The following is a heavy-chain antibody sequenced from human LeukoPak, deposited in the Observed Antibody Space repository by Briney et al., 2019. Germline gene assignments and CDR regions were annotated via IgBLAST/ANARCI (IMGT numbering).Heavy chain of an antibody. J-gene: IGHJ4*02. CDR3: ARGPHERSGYPDD. CDR1: GGTFSSYG. CDR2: IIPMFGIA. Sequence: SVKVSCKASGGTFSSYGIGWVRQAPGQGLEWMGRIIPMFGIANYAQKFQGRVTITADKSTSTAYMELSSLRSEDTAVYYCARGPHERSGYPDDWGQGTLVTVSS. D-gene: IGHD3-22*01. V-gene: IGHV1-69*04.